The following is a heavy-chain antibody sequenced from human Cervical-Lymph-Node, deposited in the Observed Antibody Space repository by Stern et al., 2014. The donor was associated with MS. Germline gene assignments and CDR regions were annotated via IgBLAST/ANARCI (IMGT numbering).Heavy chain of an antibody. CDR2: IYYSGSN. Sequence: QVQLVQSGPGLVKSSETLSLTCTVSGGSISSYYLTWIRQPPGKGLEWIGYIYYSGSNNYNPSFQSRITISADATNNQSTLMLNTVTAADTAMYYCATQDTNGWFAFDIWGQGTMITVSS. V-gene: IGHV4-59*08. J-gene: IGHJ3*02. CDR3: ATQDTNGWFAFDI. D-gene: IGHD2-8*01. CDR1: GGSISSYY.